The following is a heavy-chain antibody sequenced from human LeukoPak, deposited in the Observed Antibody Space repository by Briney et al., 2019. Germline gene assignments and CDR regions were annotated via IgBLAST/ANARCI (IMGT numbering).Heavy chain of an antibody. V-gene: IGHV3-48*01. CDR2: ISSSSSNI. CDR1: GFTFSSYS. D-gene: IGHD2-15*01. Sequence: PGGSLRLSCAASGFTFSSYSMNWVRQAPGKGLEWVSYISSSSSNIYYADSVKGRFTISRDNAKNSLYLQMNSLRAEDTAVYYCARVKVWCSGGSCYSGFAFDIWGQGTMVTVSS. CDR3: ARVKVWCSGGSCYSGFAFDI. J-gene: IGHJ3*02.